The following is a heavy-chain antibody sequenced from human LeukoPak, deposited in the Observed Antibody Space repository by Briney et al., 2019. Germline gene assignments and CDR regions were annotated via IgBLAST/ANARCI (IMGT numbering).Heavy chain of an antibody. V-gene: IGHV1-69*13. CDR1: GGTFSSYA. CDR2: IIPIFGTA. D-gene: IGHD3-10*01. Sequence: SVKVSCKASGGTFSSYAISWVRQAPGQGLEWMGGIIPIFGTANYAQKFQGRVTITADESTSTAYMELSSLRSEDTAVYYCASAVGSYYYMDVWGKGTTVTVSS. J-gene: IGHJ6*03. CDR3: ASAVGSYYYMDV.